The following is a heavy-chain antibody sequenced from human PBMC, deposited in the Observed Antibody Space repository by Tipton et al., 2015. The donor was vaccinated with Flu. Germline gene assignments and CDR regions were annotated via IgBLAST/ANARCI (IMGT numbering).Heavy chain of an antibody. Sequence: SLRLSCVASGFTLTTYEMNWVRQAPGKGLEWVAYIGGSGDRIHYADSVKGRFTISRDNANNALHLQMNSLRTEDTAVYYCARDEVRGSALDYWGQGTLVTVSS. D-gene: IGHD3-10*01. CDR1: GFTLTTYE. CDR3: ARDEVRGSALDY. V-gene: IGHV3-48*03. CDR2: IGGSGDRI. J-gene: IGHJ4*02.